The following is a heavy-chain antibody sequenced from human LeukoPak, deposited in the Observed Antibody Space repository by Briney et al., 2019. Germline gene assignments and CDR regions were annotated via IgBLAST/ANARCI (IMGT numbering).Heavy chain of an antibody. D-gene: IGHD3-10*01. J-gene: IGHJ4*02. CDR2: IVRSGDTT. Sequence: GSLRLSCAASGFAFSTFAMTWVRQAPGKGLEWVSTIVRSGDTTYYTDSVKGRFTVSRDNSKNTLYLQMNSPRAEDTAVYYCAKDAVAPGSSGDFFDYWGLGTLVTVS. V-gene: IGHV3-23*01. CDR3: AKDAVAPGSSGDFFDY. CDR1: GFAFSTFA.